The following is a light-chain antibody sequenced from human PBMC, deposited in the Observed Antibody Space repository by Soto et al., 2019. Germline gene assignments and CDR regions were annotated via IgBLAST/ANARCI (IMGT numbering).Light chain of an antibody. CDR3: TSFTSSSTYV. CDR1: SSDVGAYNY. Sequence: QSALTRPASVSESPGQSITISCTGSSSDVGAYNYVSWYQQHPDKAPKLMIYDVNNRPSGVSDRFSGSKSGNTASLTISGLQAEDEADYYCTSFTSSSTYVFGTGTKVTVL. J-gene: IGLJ1*01. CDR2: DVN. V-gene: IGLV2-14*01.